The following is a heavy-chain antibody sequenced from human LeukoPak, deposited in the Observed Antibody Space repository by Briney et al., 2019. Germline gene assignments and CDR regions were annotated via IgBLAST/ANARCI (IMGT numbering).Heavy chain of an antibody. CDR2: MNPNSGNT. D-gene: IGHD3-22*01. CDR3: ARHGPSYDSSGQNAFDI. Sequence: ASVKVSCKASGYTFTSNDINWVRQATGQGLEWMGWMNPNSGNTGYAQKFQGRVTITRNTSISTAYMELSSLRSEDTAVYYCARHGPSYDSSGQNAFDIWGQGTMVTVSS. J-gene: IGHJ3*02. CDR1: GYTFTSND. V-gene: IGHV1-8*03.